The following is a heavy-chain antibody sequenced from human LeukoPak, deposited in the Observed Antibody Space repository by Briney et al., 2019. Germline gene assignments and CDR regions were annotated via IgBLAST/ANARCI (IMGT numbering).Heavy chain of an antibody. CDR3: ARAGYDFWSGYPRDYYYMDV. D-gene: IGHD3-3*01. V-gene: IGHV4-59*01. CDR1: GGSISSYY. J-gene: IGHJ6*03. CDR2: IYYSGST. Sequence: PSETLSLTCTVSGGSISSYYWSWIRQPPGKGLEWIGYIYYSGSTNYNPSLKSRVTISVDTSKNQFSLKLSSVTAADTAVYYCARAGYDFWSGYPRDYYYMDVWGKGTTVTLSS.